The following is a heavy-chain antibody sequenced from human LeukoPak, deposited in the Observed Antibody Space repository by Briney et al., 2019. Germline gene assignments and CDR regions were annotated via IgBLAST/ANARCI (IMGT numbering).Heavy chain of an antibody. CDR3: ARVNQLLWFGDPPFGAFDI. D-gene: IGHD3-10*01. CDR1: GYTFTGYY. V-gene: IGHV1-2*02. CDR2: INPNSGGT. Sequence: ASVKVSCKASGYTFTGYYMHWVRQAPGQGLEWMGWINPNSGGTNYAQKFQGRVTMTRDTSISTAYMELSRLRSDDTAVYYCARVNQLLWFGDPPFGAFDIWGQGTMVTVSS. J-gene: IGHJ3*02.